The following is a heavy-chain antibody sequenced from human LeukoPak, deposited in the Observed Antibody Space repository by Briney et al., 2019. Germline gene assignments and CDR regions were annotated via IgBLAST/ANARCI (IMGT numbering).Heavy chain of an antibody. V-gene: IGHV1-3*03. D-gene: IGHD3-3*01. Sequence: ASVKVSCKASGYTFTTYTIHWVRQAPGQRLEWMGWINAGDGNTKYSQEFQDRVTITRDTSASTAYMELSSLRSEDMAVYYCARARYETRIWPKSRYDYYHYMDVWGKGTTVTVSS. CDR2: INAGDGNT. CDR3: ARARYETRIWPKSRYDYYHYMDV. J-gene: IGHJ6*03. CDR1: GYTFTTYT.